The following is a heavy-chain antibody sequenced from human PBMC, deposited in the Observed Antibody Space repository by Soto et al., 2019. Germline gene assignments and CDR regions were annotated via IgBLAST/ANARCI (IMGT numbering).Heavy chain of an antibody. Sequence: GGSLRLSCAASGFTFCSYGMHRVRQAPGKGLEWVAVIWYDGSNKYYADSVKGRFTISRDNSKNTLYLQMNSLRAEDTAVYYCARDNDYGGNDEWGQGTLVTVSS. J-gene: IGHJ4*02. V-gene: IGHV3-33*01. CDR1: GFTFCSYG. CDR3: ARDNDYGGNDE. D-gene: IGHD4-17*01. CDR2: IWYDGSNK.